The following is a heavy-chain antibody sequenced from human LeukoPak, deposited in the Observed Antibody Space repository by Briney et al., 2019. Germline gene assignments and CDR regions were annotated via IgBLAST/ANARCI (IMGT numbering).Heavy chain of an antibody. D-gene: IGHD3-22*01. J-gene: IGHJ4*02. Sequence: GASVKVSCKASGGTFSSYAISWVRQAPGQGLEWMGGIIPIYGTANYAQKFRGRVTITADESTSTAYMELSSLRSEDTAVYYCARARYYYDSSGWDYFDYWGQGTLVTVSS. CDR2: IIPIYGTA. V-gene: IGHV1-69*13. CDR3: ARARYYYDSSGWDYFDY. CDR1: GGTFSSYA.